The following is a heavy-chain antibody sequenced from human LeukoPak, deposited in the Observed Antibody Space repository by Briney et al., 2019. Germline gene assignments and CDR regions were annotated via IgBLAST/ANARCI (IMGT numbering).Heavy chain of an antibody. CDR3: ARGGYRYDFFNLDY. D-gene: IGHD5-18*01. CDR2: INRSGGT. J-gene: IGHJ4*02. Sequence: SETLSLTCAVYGGSFSGYYWSWIRQPPGKGLEWIGEINRSGGTNYNPSLKSRVTISVDTTINQFSLKLSSVTAADTAVYYCARGGYRYDFFNLDYWGQGTLVTVSS. CDR1: GGSFSGYY. V-gene: IGHV4-34*01.